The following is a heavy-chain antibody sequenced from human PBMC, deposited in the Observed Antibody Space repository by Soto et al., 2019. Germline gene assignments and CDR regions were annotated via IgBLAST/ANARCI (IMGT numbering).Heavy chain of an antibody. CDR1: GGSISSSSYY. Sequence: SETLSLTCTVSGGSISSSSYYWGWIRQPPGKGLEWIGSIYYSGSTYYNPSLKSRVTISVDTSKNQFSLKLSSVTAADTAVYYCARLWVPRGQSYYYYYMDVWGKGTTVTVSS. V-gene: IGHV4-39*01. CDR2: IYYSGST. D-gene: IGHD2-2*01. CDR3: ARLWVPRGQSYYYYYMDV. J-gene: IGHJ6*03.